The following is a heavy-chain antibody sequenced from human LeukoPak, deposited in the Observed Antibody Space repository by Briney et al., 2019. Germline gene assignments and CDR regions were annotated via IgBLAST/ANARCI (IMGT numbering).Heavy chain of an antibody. Sequence: GGSLRLSCAASGFTFDDYGMRWVRQAPGKGLEWVSAISGSGGSTYYADSVKGRFTISRDNSKNTLYLQMNSLRAEDTAVYYCAKRFAYSSSWFYGMDVWGQGTTVTVSS. J-gene: IGHJ6*02. V-gene: IGHV3-23*01. CDR3: AKRFAYSSSWFYGMDV. CDR1: GFTFDDYG. CDR2: ISGSGGST. D-gene: IGHD6-13*01.